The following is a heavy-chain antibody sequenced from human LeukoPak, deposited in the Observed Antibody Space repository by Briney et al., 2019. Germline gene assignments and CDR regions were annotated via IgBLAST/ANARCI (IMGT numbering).Heavy chain of an antibody. D-gene: IGHD1-26*01. J-gene: IGHJ4*02. CDR3: ARARWELLLFDY. V-gene: IGHV4-4*07. CDR2: IYTSGST. Sequence: SETLSLTCTVSGGSISSYYWSWIRQPPGKGLEWIGRIYTSGSTDHNPSLKSRVTMSVDASKNQFSLKLSSVTAADTAVYYCARARWELLLFDYWGQGTLVTVSS. CDR1: GGSISSYY.